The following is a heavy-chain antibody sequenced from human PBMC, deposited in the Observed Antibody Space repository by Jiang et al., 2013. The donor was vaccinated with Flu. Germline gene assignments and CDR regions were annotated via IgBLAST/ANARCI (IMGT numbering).Heavy chain of an antibody. V-gene: IGHV1-18*01. CDR3: ARSSSNGYYFGASIDY. J-gene: IGHJ4*02. Sequence: EWMGVESAVTMVTQITAHNLQDRVTLTTDTSTSTAYMELRSLRSDDTAVFYCARSSSNGYYFGASIDYWGQGTLVTVSS. D-gene: IGHD3-22*01. CDR2: SAVTMVT.